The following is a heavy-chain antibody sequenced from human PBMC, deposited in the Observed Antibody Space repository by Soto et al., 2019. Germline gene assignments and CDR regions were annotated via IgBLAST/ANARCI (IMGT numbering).Heavy chain of an antibody. J-gene: IGHJ3*02. CDR1: GASVAGGSYY. Sequence: SETLSLTCSVSGASVAGGSYYWSWVRQPPGKGLEWIGYIPSRGRPFYNPSLTSRGTISADTSKNQLSLQLTSVTAADTAVYYCARNLWSDYGDYGSAAFDIWGQGTMVTVSS. CDR3: ARNLWSDYGDYGSAAFDI. V-gene: IGHV4-30-4*01. CDR2: IPSRGRP. D-gene: IGHD4-17*01.